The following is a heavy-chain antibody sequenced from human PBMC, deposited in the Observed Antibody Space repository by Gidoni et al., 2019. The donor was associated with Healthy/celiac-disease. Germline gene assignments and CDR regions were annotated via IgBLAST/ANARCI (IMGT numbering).Heavy chain of an antibody. CDR1: GGSISSYY. D-gene: IGHD3-22*01. Sequence: QVQLQESGPGLVKPSETLSLTCTVSGGSISSYYWSWIRQPPGKGLEWIGYIYYSGSTNYNPSLKSRVTISVDTSKNQFSLKLSSVTAADTAVYYCARGGYDSSGYYIDAFDIWGQGTMVTVSS. CDR2: IYYSGST. CDR3: ARGGYDSSGYYIDAFDI. V-gene: IGHV4-59*01. J-gene: IGHJ3*02.